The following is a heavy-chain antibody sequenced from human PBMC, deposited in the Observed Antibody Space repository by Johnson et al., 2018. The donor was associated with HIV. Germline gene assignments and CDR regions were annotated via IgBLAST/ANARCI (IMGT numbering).Heavy chain of an antibody. D-gene: IGHD2-8*01. V-gene: IGHV3-66*01. J-gene: IGHJ3*02. CDR2: LSSGGST. CDR3: MLRTHAEKAFDI. CDR1: GFTVSSNY. Sequence: MLLVESGGGLVQPGGSLRLSCAASGFTVSSNYMSWVRQAPGKGLEWVSVLSSGGSTYYADSVKGRFTISRDNSKNTLYLQMNSLRAEDTAVYYCMLRTHAEKAFDIWGQGTMVTVSS.